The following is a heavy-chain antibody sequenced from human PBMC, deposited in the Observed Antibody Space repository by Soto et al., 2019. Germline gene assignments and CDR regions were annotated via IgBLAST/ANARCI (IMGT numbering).Heavy chain of an antibody. CDR3: ARGGYDILTGYGWFDP. Sequence: SETLSLTCAVSGGSISSGGYSWSWIRQPPGKGLGWIGYIYHSGSTYYNPSLKSRVTISVDRSKNQFSPKLSSVTAADTAVYYCARGGYDILTGYGWFDPWGQGTLVTVSS. V-gene: IGHV4-30-2*01. D-gene: IGHD3-9*01. CDR2: IYHSGST. CDR1: GGSISSGGYS. J-gene: IGHJ5*02.